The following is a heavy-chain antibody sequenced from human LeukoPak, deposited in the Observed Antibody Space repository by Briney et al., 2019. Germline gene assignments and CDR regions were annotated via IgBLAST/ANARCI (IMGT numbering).Heavy chain of an antibody. V-gene: IGHV4-39*01. CDR3: ARYASGSYYWFDP. Sequence: NTSETLSLTCTVSGGSISSTSYHWAWIRQPPGKGLEWIATVYYTGSAYYNPSLKSRVTISVDTSKSQFSLKLSSVTTADTALYYCARYASGSYYWFDPWGQGTLVIVSS. D-gene: IGHD3-10*01. J-gene: IGHJ5*02. CDR2: VYYTGSA. CDR1: GGSISSTSYH.